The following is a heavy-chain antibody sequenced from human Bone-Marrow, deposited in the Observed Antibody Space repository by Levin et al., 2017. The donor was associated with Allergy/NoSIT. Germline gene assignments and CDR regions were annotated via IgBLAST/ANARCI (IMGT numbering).Heavy chain of an antibody. CDR2: ISYDGSQQ. Sequence: LSLTCAASGFPFSLSGMHWVHQAPGTGLEWVAFISYDGSQQNYADSVKGRFIISRDNPKNTVRLQMNTLRVEDTGVYYCARDPVTGDPTKFDYWGQGALVTVSS. V-gene: IGHV3-33*01. D-gene: IGHD1-20*01. J-gene: IGHJ4*02. CDR1: GFPFSLSG. CDR3: ARDPVTGDPTKFDY.